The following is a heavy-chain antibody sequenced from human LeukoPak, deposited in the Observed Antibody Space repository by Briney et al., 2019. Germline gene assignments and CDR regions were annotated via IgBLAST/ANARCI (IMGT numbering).Heavy chain of an antibody. D-gene: IGHD2-21*02. CDR3: ARHTLVTAISTYNWFDP. CDR2: MFYGGTT. Sequence: PSETLSLTCSVSGASLISSHNFWAWIRQPPGKGLEWIGSMFYGGTTFYSPFVKTRVTISVDTSMNQISLRLDSVTAADTAVYYCARHTLVTAISTYNWFDPWGQGTLVTVSS. J-gene: IGHJ5*02. CDR1: GASLISSHNF. V-gene: IGHV4-39*01.